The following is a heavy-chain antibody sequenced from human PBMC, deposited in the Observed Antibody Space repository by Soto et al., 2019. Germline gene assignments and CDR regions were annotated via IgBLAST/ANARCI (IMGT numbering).Heavy chain of an antibody. CDR2: IYYSGST. J-gene: IGHJ5*02. CDR1: GGSISSYY. CDR3: ARELKSGYDSKMYNWFDP. V-gene: IGHV4-59*01. Sequence: SETLSLTCTVSGGSISSYYWSWIRQPPGKGLEWIGYIYYSGSTNYNPSLKSRVTISVDTSKNQFSLKLSSVTAADTAVYYCARELKSGYDSKMYNWFDPWGQGTLVTVSS. D-gene: IGHD5-12*01.